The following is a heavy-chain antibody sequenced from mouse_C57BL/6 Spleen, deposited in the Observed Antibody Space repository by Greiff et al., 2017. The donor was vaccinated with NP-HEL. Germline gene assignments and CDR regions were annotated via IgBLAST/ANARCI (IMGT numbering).Heavy chain of an antibody. Sequence: VKLMESVPGLVQPSQSLSITCTVSGFSLTSYGVHWVRQSPGKGLEWLGVIWRGGSTDYNAAFMSRLSITKDNSKSQVFFKMNSLQADDTAIYYCAKKILDGYYAMDYWGQGTSVTVSS. J-gene: IGHJ4*01. CDR2: IWRGGST. V-gene: IGHV2-5*01. CDR3: AKKILDGYYAMDY. D-gene: IGHD2-3*01. CDR1: GFSLTSYG.